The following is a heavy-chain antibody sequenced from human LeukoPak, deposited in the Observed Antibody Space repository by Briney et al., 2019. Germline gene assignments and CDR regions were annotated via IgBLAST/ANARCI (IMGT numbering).Heavy chain of an antibody. J-gene: IGHJ6*03. D-gene: IGHD6-13*01. V-gene: IGHV3-48*01. CDR2: ISGRSTTI. Sequence: PGGSLRLSCAASGFTFSTYSMNWVRQAPGKGLEWLSYISGRSTTIYYADSVKGRFTISRDNAKNSLYLQMSSLRAEDTAVYYCAAAAGTTYYYYYMDVWGKGTTVTISS. CDR3: AAAAGTTYYYYYMDV. CDR1: GFTFSTYS.